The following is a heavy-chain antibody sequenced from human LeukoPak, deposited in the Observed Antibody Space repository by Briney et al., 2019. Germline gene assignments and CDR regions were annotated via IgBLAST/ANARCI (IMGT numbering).Heavy chain of an antibody. CDR1: GYTLTELS. CDR3: AREAPGYSGSYHFDY. CDR2: FDPEDGDS. V-gene: IGHV1-24*01. D-gene: IGHD1-26*01. J-gene: IGHJ4*02. Sequence: ASVKVSCKVSGYTLTELSMHWVRQAPGKGLEWMGGFDPEDGDSIYAQKFQGRVTITADESTSTAYMELSSLRSEDTAVYYCAREAPGYSGSYHFDYWGQGTLVTVSS.